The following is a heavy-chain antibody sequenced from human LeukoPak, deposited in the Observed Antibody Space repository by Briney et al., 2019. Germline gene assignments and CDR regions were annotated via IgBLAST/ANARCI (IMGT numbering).Heavy chain of an antibody. V-gene: IGHV5-51*01. CDR1: GYSFTSYW. CDR2: MYPGDSDT. CDR3: ARRLKNSRGIDY. J-gene: IGHJ4*02. Sequence: GESLKISCKGSGYSFTSYWIGWVRQMPGKGLEWMGIMYPGDSDTTYSPSFQGQVTISADKSIGTAYLQWGSLKASDTAMYYCARRLKNSRGIDYWGQGTLVTVSS. D-gene: IGHD1-7*01.